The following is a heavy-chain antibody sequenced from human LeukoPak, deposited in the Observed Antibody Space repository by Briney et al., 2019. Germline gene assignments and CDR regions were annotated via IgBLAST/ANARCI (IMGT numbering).Heavy chain of an antibody. Sequence: SETLSLNCSVSDGSINSYYWNWIRRPPGKGLEGIGYIYYNGNTNYSPSLKRRVTMSVDTSQNLFSLKVSSVTAADTAVYYCARGRSNYYGMAVWGQGTTVTVSS. CDR3: ARGRSNYYGMAV. J-gene: IGHJ6*02. V-gene: IGHV4-59*01. CDR1: DGSINSYY. CDR2: IYYNGNT. D-gene: IGHD1-26*01.